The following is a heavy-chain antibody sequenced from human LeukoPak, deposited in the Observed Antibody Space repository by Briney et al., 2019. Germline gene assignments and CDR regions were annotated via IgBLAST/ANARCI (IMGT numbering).Heavy chain of an antibody. D-gene: IGHD3-22*01. CDR1: GGSISSSSYY. V-gene: IGHV4-39*01. CDR2: IYYSGST. Sequence: PSETLSLTCTVSGGSISSSSYYWGWIRQPPGKGLEWIGSIYYSGSTYYNPSLKSRVTISVDTSKNQFSLKLSSVTAADTAVYYCARGDSSGYSWEKYYFDYWGQGTLVTVSS. J-gene: IGHJ4*02. CDR3: ARGDSSGYSWEKYYFDY.